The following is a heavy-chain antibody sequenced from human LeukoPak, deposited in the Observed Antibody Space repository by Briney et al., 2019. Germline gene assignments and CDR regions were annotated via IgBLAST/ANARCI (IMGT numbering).Heavy chain of an antibody. D-gene: IGHD6-13*01. CDR3: AKDFKGLTMVAAGTFDY. CDR1: GFTFSSYW. V-gene: IGHV3-7*03. CDR2: IKQDGSEK. Sequence: GGSLRLSCAASGFTFSSYWMSWVRQAPGKGLEWVANIKQDGSEKYYVDSVKGRFTISRDNAKNTDYLQMNSLRAEDTAVYYCAKDFKGLTMVAAGTFDYWGQGTLVTVSS. J-gene: IGHJ4*02.